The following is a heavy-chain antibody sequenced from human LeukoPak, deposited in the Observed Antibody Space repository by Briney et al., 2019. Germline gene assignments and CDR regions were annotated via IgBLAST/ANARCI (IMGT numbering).Heavy chain of an antibody. CDR1: GFTFEDYG. V-gene: IGHV3-9*01. Sequence: GGSLRLSCAASGFTFEDYGMHWVRQAPGKGLEWVSGISWNSGSKGYADSVEGRFTISRGNAKKSLYLQMNSLRAEDTAVYYCARAWWRRDSSGPGAFDIWGQGTMVTVSS. D-gene: IGHD3-22*01. J-gene: IGHJ3*02. CDR3: ARAWWRRDSSGPGAFDI. CDR2: ISWNSGSK.